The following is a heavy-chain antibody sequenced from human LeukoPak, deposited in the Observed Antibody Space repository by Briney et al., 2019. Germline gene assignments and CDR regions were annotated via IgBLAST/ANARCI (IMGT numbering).Heavy chain of an antibody. V-gene: IGHV4-30-4*01. CDR2: IYYSGST. CDR1: GGSISSGDYY. D-gene: IGHD3-10*01. CDR3: AREGSSGSFDY. J-gene: IGHJ4*02. Sequence: SQTLSLTCTVSGGSISSGDYYWSWIRQPPERGLEWIGYIYYSGSTYYNPSLKSRVTISVNTSKNQFSPKLSSVTAADTAVYYCAREGSSGSFDYWGQGTLVTVSS.